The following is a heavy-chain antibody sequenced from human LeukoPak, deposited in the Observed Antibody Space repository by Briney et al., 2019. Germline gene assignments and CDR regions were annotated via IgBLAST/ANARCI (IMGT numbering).Heavy chain of an antibody. V-gene: IGHV1-46*01. Sequence: GASVTVSCKASGYTFTSYYMHWVRQAPGQGLEWMGIINPSGGSTSYAQKFQGRVTMTRDTSTSTVYMELSSLRSEDTAVYYCARAFYDILTGYYYDALDIWGQGTMVTVSS. CDR3: ARAFYDILTGYYYDALDI. CDR2: INPSGGST. D-gene: IGHD3-9*01. J-gene: IGHJ3*02. CDR1: GYTFTSYY.